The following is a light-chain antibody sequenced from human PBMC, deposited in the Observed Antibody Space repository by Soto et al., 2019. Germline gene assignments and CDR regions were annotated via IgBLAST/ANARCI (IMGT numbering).Light chain of an antibody. V-gene: IGKV3-20*01. Sequence: EIVLTQSPGTLSLSPGERATLSCRASQSVSSNYVAWYQQKPGQAPRLLIHGASSRATGIPDRFSGSGSGTDFTLTISRLEPEDFAVYYCQQYSTSPPITFGQGTRLEIK. CDR2: GAS. CDR1: QSVSSNY. CDR3: QQYSTSPPIT. J-gene: IGKJ5*01.